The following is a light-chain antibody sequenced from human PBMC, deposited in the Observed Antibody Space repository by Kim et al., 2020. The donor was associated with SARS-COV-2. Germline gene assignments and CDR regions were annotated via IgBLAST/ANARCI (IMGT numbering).Light chain of an antibody. CDR2: AAS. J-gene: IGKJ4*01. V-gene: IGKV1-16*01. CDR3: QQYDSYPLT. Sequence: DIQMTQSPSSLSASIGDSVTITCRASQDITNYLAWFQQKPGKAPKSLIYAASNLQSGVPSRFSGSGSGTDFTLTIYSMQPEDYATYYCQQYDSYPLTFGGGTKVEIK. CDR1: QDITNY.